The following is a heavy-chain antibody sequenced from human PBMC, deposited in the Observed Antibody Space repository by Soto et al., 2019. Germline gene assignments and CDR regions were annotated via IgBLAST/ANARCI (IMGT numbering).Heavy chain of an antibody. Sequence: QVQLVQSGAEVKRPGASVKVSCKASGYTFTDTFIHWLRQAPGQRPEGMGWINPNLGNTHSARKFHGQAILTRDTSTTTAYMELVGLNSDDSAFYFCARGLPRTVLGFDYWGQGTLVTVSS. J-gene: IGHJ4*02. CDR2: INPNLGNT. CDR1: GYTFTDTF. V-gene: IGHV1-2*02. D-gene: IGHD1-1*01. CDR3: ARGLPRTVLGFDY.